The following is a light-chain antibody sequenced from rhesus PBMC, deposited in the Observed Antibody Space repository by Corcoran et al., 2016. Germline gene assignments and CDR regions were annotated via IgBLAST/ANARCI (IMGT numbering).Light chain of an antibody. J-gene: IGKJ3*01. CDR2: DAS. Sequence: DIQMTQSPSSLSASVGDRVTITCRARQGISNFLSWYQQNPGKAPNLLIYDASTLQGGVPSRFSGSGAGTDFTLTISSLQAEDFATYFCLQYNSDPLTFGPGTKLDVK. CDR1: QGISNF. V-gene: IGKV1-43*02. CDR3: LQYNSDPLT.